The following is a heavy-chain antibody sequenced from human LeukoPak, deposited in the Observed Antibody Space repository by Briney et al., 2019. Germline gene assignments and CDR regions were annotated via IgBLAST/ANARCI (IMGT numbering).Heavy chain of an antibody. CDR3: TTDYYDSSGYLDY. CDR2: IKSKTDGGTT. J-gene: IGHJ4*02. D-gene: IGHD3-22*01. Sequence: GGSLRLSCAASGFTFSNAWMSWVRQAPGKGLEWVGRIKSKTDGGTTDYAAPVKGRFTISRDDSKNTLYLQMNSLKTEDTAVYYRTTDYYDSSGYLDYWGQGTLVTVSS. CDR1: GFTFSNAW. V-gene: IGHV3-15*01.